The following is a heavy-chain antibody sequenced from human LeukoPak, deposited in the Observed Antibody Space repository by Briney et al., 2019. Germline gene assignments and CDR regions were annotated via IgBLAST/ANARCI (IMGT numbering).Heavy chain of an antibody. Sequence: ASVKVSCKASGYTFTGYYMHWVRQASGQGLEWMGWINPNSGGTNYAQKFQGWVTMTRDTSISTAYMELSRLRSDDTAVYYCAREGDSSGYYSRDFDYWGQGTLVTVSS. D-gene: IGHD3-22*01. V-gene: IGHV1-2*04. CDR2: INPNSGGT. J-gene: IGHJ4*02. CDR3: AREGDSSGYYSRDFDY. CDR1: GYTFTGYY.